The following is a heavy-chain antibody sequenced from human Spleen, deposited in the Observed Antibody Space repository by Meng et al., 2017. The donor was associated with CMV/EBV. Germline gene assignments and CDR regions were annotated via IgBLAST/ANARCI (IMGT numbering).Heavy chain of an antibody. V-gene: IGHV2-5*01. J-gene: IGHJ4*02. CDR2: IYWNDDK. CDR1: GFPLRTSGVG. D-gene: IGHD1-1*01. Sequence: FPFSGFPLRTSGVGVGWIRQPPGKALEWLALIYWNDDKRYSPSLKSRLTITKDTSKNQVVLTMTNMDPVDTATYYCAHLTTGTTWGWGQGTLVTVSS. CDR3: AHLTTGTTWG.